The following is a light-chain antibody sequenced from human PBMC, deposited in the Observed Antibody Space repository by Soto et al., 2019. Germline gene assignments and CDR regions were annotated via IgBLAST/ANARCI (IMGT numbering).Light chain of an antibody. V-gene: IGKV3-20*01. CDR1: QSVSSSY. J-gene: IGKJ4*01. Sequence: EIVLTXSPGTLSLSXXXRATLSCRASQSVSSSYLAWYQQKPGQAPRLLIYGASSRATGIPDRFSGSGSGTDFTLTISRLEPEDFAVYYCQQYDSSPLTFGGGTKVEIK. CDR3: QQYDSSPLT. CDR2: GAS.